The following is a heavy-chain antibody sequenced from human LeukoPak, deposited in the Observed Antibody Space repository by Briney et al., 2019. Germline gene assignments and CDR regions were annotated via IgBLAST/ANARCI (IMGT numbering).Heavy chain of an antibody. CDR2: IYPGYSDA. V-gene: IGHV5-51*01. CDR3: VRFALTISLDH. Sequence: GESLKISCKISGYTLTNNWIGWVRQVPGKGLEWMGLIYPGYSDAKYSPSFQGQVTLSVDASISTAYLQLTGLRASDTAIYYCVRFALTISLDHWGQGTLVTVSS. J-gene: IGHJ5*02. CDR1: GYTLTNNW. D-gene: IGHD1-14*01.